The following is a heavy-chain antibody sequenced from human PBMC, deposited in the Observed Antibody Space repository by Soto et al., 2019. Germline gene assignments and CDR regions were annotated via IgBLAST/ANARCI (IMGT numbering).Heavy chain of an antibody. CDR2: IFHKGST. V-gene: IGHV4-4*02. J-gene: IGHJ6*02. Sequence: QVQLQETGPGLVKPSGTLSLTCAVSGGSISSSNWWSWVRQPPGKGLEWIGEIFHKGSTYSNPSLTGRVTMSVDKSKNQFSLNLNSVTAADTAVYYCASRTYAMDVWGQGTTVTVSS. CDR3: ASRTYAMDV. CDR1: GGSISSSNW.